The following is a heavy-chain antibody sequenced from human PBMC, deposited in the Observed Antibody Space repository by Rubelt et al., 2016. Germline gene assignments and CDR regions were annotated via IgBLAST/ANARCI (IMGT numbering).Heavy chain of an antibody. D-gene: IGHD3-3*01. CDR1: GGSINSYY. J-gene: IGHJ4*02. V-gene: IGHV4-59*08. CDR3: ARQSGNSRFDY. Sequence: QVQLQESGPGQAKPSETLSLTCTVSGGSINSYYWSWIRQPPGKGLEWIGNIYYRGSTNYNPSLKSRVSMSVDTSTNQFSLKVSSVTAADTAVYYCARQSGNSRFDYWGQGTLVTVSS. CDR2: IYYRGST.